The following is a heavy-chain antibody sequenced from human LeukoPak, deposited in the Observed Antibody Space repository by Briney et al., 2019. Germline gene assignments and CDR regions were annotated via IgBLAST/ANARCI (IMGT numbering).Heavy chain of an antibody. CDR2: ISSSSSYI. Sequence: PGGSLRLSCAASGFTFSSYSMNWVRQAPGKGLEWVSSISSSSSYIYYADSVKGRFTISRDNAKNSLYLQMNSLRAEDTAVYYCAGAGQPPYYYDSSGYHYWGQGTLVTVSS. CDR3: AGAGQPPYYYDSSGYHY. J-gene: IGHJ4*02. D-gene: IGHD3-22*01. CDR1: GFTFSSYS. V-gene: IGHV3-21*01.